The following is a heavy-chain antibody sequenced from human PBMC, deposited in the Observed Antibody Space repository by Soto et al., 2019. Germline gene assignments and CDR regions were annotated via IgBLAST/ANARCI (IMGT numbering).Heavy chain of an antibody. D-gene: IGHD1-1*01. J-gene: IGHJ5*01. CDR2: ISGTSVYT. Sequence: QVQLVESGGGLAKPGGSLRLSCAVSGVTFSDYYMSWIRQAPGKGLEWVSYISGTSVYTNYADSVKGRVTVSRDNAKNSVYLQMSSLRAEDTAVYYCARESQKGTTWFDSWGQGTLVIVSS. V-gene: IGHV3-11*06. CDR3: ARESQKGTTWFDS. CDR1: GVTFSDYY.